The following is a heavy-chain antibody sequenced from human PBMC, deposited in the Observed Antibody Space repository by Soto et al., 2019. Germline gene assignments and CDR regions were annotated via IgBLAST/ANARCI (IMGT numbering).Heavy chain of an antibody. CDR3: TRAAWFPYLSFY. Sequence: PGGSMRLSCAASGFTFRGFELHWVRQAPGKGLEWISYISSSGSTAYYASSVEGRFTISRDNANNSVYLQMDSLRAEDTALYYCTRAAWFPYLSFYWGQGALVTVSS. V-gene: IGHV3-48*03. D-gene: IGHD3-10*01. CDR2: ISSSGSTA. J-gene: IGHJ4*02. CDR1: GFTFRGFE.